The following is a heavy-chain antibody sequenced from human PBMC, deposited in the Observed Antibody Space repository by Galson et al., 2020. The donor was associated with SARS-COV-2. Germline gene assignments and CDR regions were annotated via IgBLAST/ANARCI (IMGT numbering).Heavy chain of an antibody. CDR2: IYSSGRT. D-gene: IGHD5-12*01. Sequence: ETSETLSHTCTVSGGSIRSGGDHWSWIRQPPTKGLEWIGHIYSSGRTYYNPSLKSRLTISVDTSKNQFSLKLTSVTAADTAFYYCARRGGYSGYVSPFDRWGQGTLVTVSS. CDR1: GGSIRSGGDH. V-gene: IGHV4-31*03. CDR3: ARRGGYSGYVSPFDR. J-gene: IGHJ4*02.